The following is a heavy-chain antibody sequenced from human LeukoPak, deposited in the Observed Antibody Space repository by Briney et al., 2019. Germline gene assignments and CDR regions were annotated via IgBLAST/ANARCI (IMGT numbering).Heavy chain of an antibody. Sequence: ASVKVSCKASGGTFSSYAISWVRQAPGQGLEWMGGIIPIFGTANYAQKFQGRVTITTDESTSTAYMELSSLRSEGTAVYYCARDRDPGYSSSWYRFDYWGQGTLVTVSS. CDR1: GGTFSSYA. V-gene: IGHV1-69*05. CDR2: IIPIFGTA. J-gene: IGHJ4*02. D-gene: IGHD6-13*01. CDR3: ARDRDPGYSSSWYRFDY.